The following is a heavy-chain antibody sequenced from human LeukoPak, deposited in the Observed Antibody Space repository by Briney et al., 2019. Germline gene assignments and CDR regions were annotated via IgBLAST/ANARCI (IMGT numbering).Heavy chain of an antibody. Sequence: ASVKVSCKTSGYSFIGNYIHWVRQAPGQGLEWMGWISPTNGATNYDQRFQGRVTLTRDTSISTAFMELSGLTSDDTAVYYCARSRPLWFGVLDVWGQGTTVTVFS. CDR1: GYSFIGNY. CDR3: ARSRPLWFGVLDV. V-gene: IGHV1-2*02. CDR2: ISPTNGAT. J-gene: IGHJ6*02. D-gene: IGHD3-10*01.